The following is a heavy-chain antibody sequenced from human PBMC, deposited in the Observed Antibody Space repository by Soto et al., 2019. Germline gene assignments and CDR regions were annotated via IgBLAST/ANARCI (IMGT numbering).Heavy chain of an antibody. V-gene: IGHV3-30-3*01. J-gene: IGHJ4*02. D-gene: IGHD3-3*01. CDR2: ISYDGSNK. Sequence: PGGSLRLSCAASGFTFSSYAMHWVRQAPGKGLEWVAVISYDGSNKYYADSVKGRFTISRDNSKNTLYLQMNSLRAEDTAVYYCARVEWLSPPTDYPLVDYWGQGTLVTVSS. CDR1: GFTFSSYA. CDR3: ARVEWLSPPTDYPLVDY.